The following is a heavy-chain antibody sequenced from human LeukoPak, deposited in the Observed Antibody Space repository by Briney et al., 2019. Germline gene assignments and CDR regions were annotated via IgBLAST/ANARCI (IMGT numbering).Heavy chain of an antibody. J-gene: IGHJ4*02. V-gene: IGHV4-39*07. CDR1: GGSISSESYY. CDR3: ARDMSGSGWYALDS. CDR2: IYHSGTT. D-gene: IGHD6-19*01. Sequence: SETLSLTCTVSGGSISSESYYWGWIRQPPGKGLEWIGSIYHSGTTYYSPSLKSRVTISVDTSRNQVSLNLRSVTAADTAVYYCARDMSGSGWYALDSWGQGTLVTVSS.